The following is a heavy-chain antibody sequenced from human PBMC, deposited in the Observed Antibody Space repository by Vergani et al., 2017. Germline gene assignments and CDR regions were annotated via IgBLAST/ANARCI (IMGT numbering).Heavy chain of an antibody. J-gene: IGHJ5*02. CDR2: TIPMLGAT. D-gene: IGHD3-22*01. CDR3: ARQASYYYDRSGHYYEGWFDP. Sequence: QVQPVQSGAEVKKPGASVKVSCKTSGYSFSDYYMHWVRQAPGQGLEWMGRTIPMLGATNYAQKFQGRVTITADESTSTAYMELSSLRSEDTAVYYCARQASYYYDRSGHYYEGWFDPWGQGTLVTVSS. CDR1: GYSFSDYY. V-gene: IGHV1-69*18.